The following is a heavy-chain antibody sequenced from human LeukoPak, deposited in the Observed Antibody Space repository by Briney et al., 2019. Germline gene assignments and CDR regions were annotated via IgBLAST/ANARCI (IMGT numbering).Heavy chain of an antibody. CDR2: ISSSGSTI. Sequence: KAGGSLRLSCAASGFTFSDYYMSWLRQAPGKGLEWVSYISSSGSTIYYADSVKGRFTISRDNAKNSLYLQMNSLRAEDTAVYYCARCYYDSSGYAEIDAFDIWGQGTMVTVSS. CDR1: GFTFSDYY. CDR3: ARCYYDSSGYAEIDAFDI. D-gene: IGHD3-22*01. V-gene: IGHV3-11*04. J-gene: IGHJ3*02.